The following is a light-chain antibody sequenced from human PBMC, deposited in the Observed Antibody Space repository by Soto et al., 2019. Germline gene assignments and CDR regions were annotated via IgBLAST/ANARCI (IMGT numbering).Light chain of an antibody. CDR1: TSNIGSKY. CDR3: AAWDDSLRV. V-gene: IGLV1-47*01. CDR2: KNN. J-gene: IGLJ2*01. Sequence: QSVLTQTPSASGTPGQRVTISCSGSTSNIGSKYVYWYQQHPGTAPKLLIYKNNQRPSGVPDRFSGSKSGTSAFLAISGLRSEDEADYYCAAWDDSLRVFGGGTKLTVL.